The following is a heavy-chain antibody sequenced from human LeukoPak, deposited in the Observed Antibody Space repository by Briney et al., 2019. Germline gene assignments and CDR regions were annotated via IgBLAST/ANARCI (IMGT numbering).Heavy chain of an antibody. CDR2: ITPNDGGT. V-gene: IGHV1-46*01. Sequence: WASVKVSCKASGGTFSSYAISWVRQAPGQGLEWMGIITPNDGGTSYAQRFQGRVTMTRDTSTSTVHMELSSLRSEDTAVYYCARVGHPGAFDIWGQGTMVTVSS. CDR1: GGTFSSYA. J-gene: IGHJ3*02. CDR3: ARVGHPGAFDI.